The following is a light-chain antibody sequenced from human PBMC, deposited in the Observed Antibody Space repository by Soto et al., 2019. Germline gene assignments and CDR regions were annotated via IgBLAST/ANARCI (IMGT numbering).Light chain of an antibody. Sequence: EIVLTQSSGTLSLSPGERATLSCRASQSVSSSYLAWYQQKPGQAPRLLIYGASCRATGIPDRFSGSGSGTDFTLTISRLEPEDFAVYYCQQYGSSPGTFGQGTRWIS. CDR1: QSVSSSY. CDR2: GAS. CDR3: QQYGSSPGT. V-gene: IGKV3-20*01. J-gene: IGKJ1*01.